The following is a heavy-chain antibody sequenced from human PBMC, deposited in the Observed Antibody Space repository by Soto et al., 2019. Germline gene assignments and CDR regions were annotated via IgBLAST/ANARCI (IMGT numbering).Heavy chain of an antibody. CDR2: INAGNDNT. J-gene: IGHJ6*02. V-gene: IGHV1-3*01. CDR1: GYTLTTYV. CDR3: AKVGQYYYGMDV. D-gene: IGHD3-3*01. Sequence: VKVSCKASGYTLTTYVMHWVRQAPGQRLEWMGWINAGNDNTKYSEKFQGRVTITRDTSASTVYMELSSLSSEDTAVYYCAKVGQYYYGMDVWGQGTTVTVSS.